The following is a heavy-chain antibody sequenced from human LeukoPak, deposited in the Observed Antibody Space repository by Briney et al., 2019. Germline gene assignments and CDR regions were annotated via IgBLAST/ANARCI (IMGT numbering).Heavy chain of an antibody. CDR3: AKDRPISE. Sequence: GGSLRLSCAASGFTFSSYGMHWVRQAPGKGLDRVAVISYDGSNKYYADSVKGRFTISRDNSKNTLYLQMNSLRAEDTAVYYCAKDRPISEWGQGTLVTVSS. CDR2: ISYDGSNK. J-gene: IGHJ4*02. V-gene: IGHV3-30*18. D-gene: IGHD2-21*01. CDR1: GFTFSSYG.